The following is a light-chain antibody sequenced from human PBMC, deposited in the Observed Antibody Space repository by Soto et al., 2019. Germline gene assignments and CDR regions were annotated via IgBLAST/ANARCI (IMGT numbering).Light chain of an antibody. CDR2: TAS. CDR1: QDIRTW. J-gene: IGKJ4*01. Sequence: DIQMTQSPSSVSASVGDRVTITCRASQDIRTWLAWFQQKPGEAPRLLIYTASSLHTGVPSRFSGSGSGTDFTLTITSLQPLDFATYYFQQCNSFPLTFGGGTKVEIK. V-gene: IGKV1-12*01. CDR3: QQCNSFPLT.